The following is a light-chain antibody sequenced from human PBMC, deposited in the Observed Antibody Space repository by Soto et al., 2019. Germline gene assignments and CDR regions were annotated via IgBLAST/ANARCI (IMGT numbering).Light chain of an antibody. J-gene: IGLJ1*01. CDR1: SSNIGGNS. Sequence: QSVMTQPPSVSAAPGQRVTISCSGSSSNIGGNSVSWYQKLPGTAPKLLIYDDDKRPSGIPDRFSGSKSGTSATLGITGFQTWDEADYYCGSWDSSLSSYVCGTGTKVTVL. CDR3: GSWDSSLSSYV. V-gene: IGLV1-51*01. CDR2: DDD.